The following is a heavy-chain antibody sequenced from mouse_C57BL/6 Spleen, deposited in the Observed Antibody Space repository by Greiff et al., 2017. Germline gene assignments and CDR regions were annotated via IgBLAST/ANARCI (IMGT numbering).Heavy chain of an antibody. Sequence: QVQLQQPGAELVRPGSSVKLSCTASGYTFTSYWMDWVKQRPGQGLEWIGNIYPSDSETHYNPKFKDKATLTVDKSSSTAYMQLSSLTSEDSAVYYCARSRVTTRAMDYWGKGTSVTVSS. CDR1: GYTFTSYW. J-gene: IGHJ4*01. CDR2: IYPSDSET. CDR3: ARSRVTTRAMDY. D-gene: IGHD2-5*01. V-gene: IGHV1-61*01.